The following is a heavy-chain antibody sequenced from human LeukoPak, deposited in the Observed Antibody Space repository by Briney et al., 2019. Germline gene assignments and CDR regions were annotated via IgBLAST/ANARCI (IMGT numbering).Heavy chain of an antibody. CDR2: INPSGGTT. J-gene: IGHJ6*02. V-gene: IGHV1-46*01. D-gene: IGHD3-9*01. CDR1: GYTFTNYY. Sequence: ASVKVSCKASGYTFTNYYIHWVRQAPGQGLEWMGVINPSGGTTSYAQKFQGRVTMTRDTSTSTVYMEVSSLRSEDTALYYCARDYDILTGYYIASSNGLDVWGQGTTVTVSS. CDR3: ARDYDILTGYYIASSNGLDV.